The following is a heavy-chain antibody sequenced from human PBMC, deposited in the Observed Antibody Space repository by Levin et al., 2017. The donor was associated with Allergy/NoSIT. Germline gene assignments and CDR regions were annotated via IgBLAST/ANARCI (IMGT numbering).Heavy chain of an antibody. CDR2: ISSSSSYI. CDR1: GFTISSYS. J-gene: IGHJ4*02. V-gene: IGHV3-21*01. D-gene: IGHD3-10*01. CDR3: ARGLWFGERNSNFDY. Sequence: PGGSLRLSCAASGFTISSYSMNWVRQAPGKGLEWVSSISSSSSYIYYADSVKGRFTISRDNAKNSLYLQMNSLRAEDTAVYYCARGLWFGERNSNFDYWGQGTLVTVSS.